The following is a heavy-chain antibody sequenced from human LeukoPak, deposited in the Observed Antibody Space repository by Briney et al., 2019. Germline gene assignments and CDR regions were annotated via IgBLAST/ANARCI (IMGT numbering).Heavy chain of an antibody. V-gene: IGHV3-9*01. J-gene: IGHJ4*02. D-gene: IGHD3-9*01. Sequence: GGSLRLSCAASGFTFVDYAMHWVREAPGLGLEWVSGICWNSGSIGYADSVKGRFTISGDNAKNSLYLQMNSLRAEDTALYYCAKDDYDILTGSGGFDYWGQGTLVTVSS. CDR3: AKDDYDILTGSGGFDY. CDR2: ICWNSGSI. CDR1: GFTFVDYA.